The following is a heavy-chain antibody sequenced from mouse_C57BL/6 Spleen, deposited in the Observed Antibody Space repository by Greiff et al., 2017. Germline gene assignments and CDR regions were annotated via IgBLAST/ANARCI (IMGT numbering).Heavy chain of an antibody. V-gene: IGHV1-39*01. CDR3: ATDCENCYVSFDD. CDR1: GYSFTGYS. CDR2: IDPNIGGT. J-gene: IGHJ2*01. Sequence: VQLKQPGPELVKPGASVKLSCKASGYSFTGYSLHWVKQSPGQCLEWIGIIDPNIGGTRYNQKFKGKATMTVDQASSTAYMQLNSLTSEDSAVYYCATDCENCYVSFDDWGQGTTVTVS. D-gene: IGHD1-1*01.